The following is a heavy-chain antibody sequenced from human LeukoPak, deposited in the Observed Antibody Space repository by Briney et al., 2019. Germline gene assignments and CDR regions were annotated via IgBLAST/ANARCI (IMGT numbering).Heavy chain of an antibody. V-gene: IGHV3-72*01. J-gene: IGHJ4*02. CDR2: SRNKDNNYRT. CDR1: GFTSSDHY. Sequence: PGGSLRLSCAASGFTSSDHYMEWVRQAPGKGLEWVGRSRNKDNNYRTEYAASVKGRFTISRDDSKNSLFLQMTSLKTEDTAVYYCTRSGDYYATGDHWGQGTLVTVSS. CDR3: TRSGDYYATGDH. D-gene: IGHD3-3*01.